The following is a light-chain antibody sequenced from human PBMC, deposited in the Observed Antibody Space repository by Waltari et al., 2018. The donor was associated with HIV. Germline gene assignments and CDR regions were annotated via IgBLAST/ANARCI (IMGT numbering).Light chain of an antibody. CDR3: SSWDSSLTTWL. V-gene: IGLV10-54*01. CDR2: RNS. J-gene: IGLJ2*01. CDR1: GNNVGTQG. Sequence: QAGLTQPPSVSGGLRQTATLPCVGAGNNVGTQGASWLQHHQGHPPNLVSYRNSTRPSGVSERFSASRSGDTASLTITGLQPEDEATYSCSSWDSSLTTWLFGGGTELTVL.